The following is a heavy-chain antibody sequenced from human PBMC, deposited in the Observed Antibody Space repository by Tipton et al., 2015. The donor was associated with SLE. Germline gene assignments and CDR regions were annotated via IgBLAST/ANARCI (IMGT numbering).Heavy chain of an antibody. J-gene: IGHJ4*02. V-gene: IGHV4-59*11. Sequence: LRLSCTVSGGSISSHYWSWIRQPPGKGLEWIGYIYYSGSTNYNPSLKSRVTISVDTSKNQFSLKLSSVTAADTAVYYCARRSYFGSDYWGQGTLVTVSS. CDR3: ARRSYFGSDY. CDR2: IYYSGST. CDR1: GGSISSHY. D-gene: IGHD1-26*01.